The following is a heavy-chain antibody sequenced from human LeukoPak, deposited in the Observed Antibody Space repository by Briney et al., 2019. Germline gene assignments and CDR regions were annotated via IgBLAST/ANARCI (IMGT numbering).Heavy chain of an antibody. CDR2: ISGSGGST. CDR3: AKDPSKYYFDY. CDR1: GASLSRCY. J-gene: IGHJ4*02. Sequence: ETLSLTCSVSGASLSRCYWSWIRQSPGKGLEWVSAISGSGGSTYYADSVKGRFTISRDNSKNTLYLQMNSLRAEDTAVYYCAKDPSKYYFDYWGQGTLVTVSS. V-gene: IGHV3-23*01.